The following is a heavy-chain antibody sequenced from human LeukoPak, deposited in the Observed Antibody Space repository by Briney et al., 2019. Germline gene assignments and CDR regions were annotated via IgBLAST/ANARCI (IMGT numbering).Heavy chain of an antibody. CDR2: IGAGGSTI. CDR1: GFTFSTYE. CDR3: ARGGSPPEALGDTFDV. J-gene: IGHJ3*01. D-gene: IGHD1-26*01. Sequence: GGSLRLSCAASGFTFSTYEMNWVRQAPGKGPEWVSYIGAGGSTIYYADSVKGRFTVSRDNAKNTLILQMNSLRAEDTAVYYCARGGSPPEALGDTFDVWGHGTLVTVSS. V-gene: IGHV3-48*03.